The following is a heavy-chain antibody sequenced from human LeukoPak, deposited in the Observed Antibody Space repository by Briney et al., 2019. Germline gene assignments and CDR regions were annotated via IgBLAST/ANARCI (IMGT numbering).Heavy chain of an antibody. D-gene: IGHD3-10*01. J-gene: IGHJ4*02. Sequence: GRSLRLSCAASGFTFSSYGMHWVRQAPGKGLEWVAVISYDGSNKYYADSVKGRFTISRDNSKNTLYLQMNSLRAEDTAVYYCARESRGELFAPPDYWGQGTLVTVSS. CDR2: ISYDGSNK. CDR3: ARESRGELFAPPDY. V-gene: IGHV3-30*03. CDR1: GFTFSSYG.